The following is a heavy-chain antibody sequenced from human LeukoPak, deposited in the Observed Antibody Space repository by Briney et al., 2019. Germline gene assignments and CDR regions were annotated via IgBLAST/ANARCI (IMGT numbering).Heavy chain of an antibody. V-gene: IGHV4-34*01. CDR1: GGSFSGYY. CDR3: ALYSSLFDY. CDR2: INHSRST. J-gene: IGHJ4*02. D-gene: IGHD6-6*01. Sequence: PSETLSLTCAVYGGSFSGYYWSWIRQPPGKGLEWIGEINHSRSTNYNPSLKSRVTISVDTSKNQFSLKLSSVTAADTAVYYCALYSSLFDYWGQGTLVTVSS.